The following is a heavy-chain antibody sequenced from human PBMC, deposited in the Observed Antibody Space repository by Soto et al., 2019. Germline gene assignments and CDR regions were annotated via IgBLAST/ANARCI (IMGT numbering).Heavy chain of an antibody. Sequence: QITLKESGPTLVKPTQTLTLTRTFSGFSLSSTRVAVGWIRQPPGKALEWLALIYWDDDKRYSPFLKSRLTITKDTSKNQVVLTMTNMDPVDTATYYCAHSVVAGLGYYFDYWGQGTLVTVSS. J-gene: IGHJ4*02. V-gene: IGHV2-5*02. CDR1: GFSLSSTRVA. CDR3: AHSVVAGLGYYFDY. CDR2: IYWDDDK. D-gene: IGHD6-19*01.